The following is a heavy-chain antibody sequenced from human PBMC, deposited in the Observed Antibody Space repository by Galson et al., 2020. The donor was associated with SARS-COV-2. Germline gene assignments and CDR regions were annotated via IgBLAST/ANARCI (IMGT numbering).Heavy chain of an antibody. D-gene: IGHD5-18*01. CDR2: ISAYNGNT. Sequence: ASVKVSCKASGYTFTSYGISWVRQAPGQGLEWMGWISAYNGNTNYAQKPQGTVTMTTATSPSTAYMELRSLRSDDTAVYYCARDQIQLWLLDALSPFYLEPLDAFDIWGQGTMVTVSS. CDR1: GYTFTSYG. V-gene: IGHV1-18*01. J-gene: IGHJ3*02. CDR3: ARDQIQLWLLDALSPFYLEPLDAFDI.